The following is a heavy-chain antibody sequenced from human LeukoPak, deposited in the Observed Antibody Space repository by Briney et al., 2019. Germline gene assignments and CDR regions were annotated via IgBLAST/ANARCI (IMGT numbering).Heavy chain of an antibody. J-gene: IGHJ3*02. CDR3: ARGGGWFGEFATRSTFDI. CDR2: INWDNDGI. Sequence: PGGSLRLSCVASGFTFADHAMHWVRRAPGQGLEWVTGINWDNDGIVYAASVRGRFTVSRDNAKNTLYLQMNRLRPEDTAVYYCARGGGWFGEFATRSTFDIWGQGTMVSVSS. CDR1: GFTFADHA. D-gene: IGHD3-10*01. V-gene: IGHV3-9*01.